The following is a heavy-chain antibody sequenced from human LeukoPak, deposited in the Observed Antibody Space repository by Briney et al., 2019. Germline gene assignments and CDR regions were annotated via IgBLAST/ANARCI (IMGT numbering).Heavy chain of an antibody. CDR2: IYYSGST. J-gene: IGHJ3*02. V-gene: IGHV4-61*01. CDR3: AREFRDIVVVPAAMRGDAFDI. CDR1: GYSISSGYY. D-gene: IGHD2-2*01. Sequence: SETLSLTCAVSGYSISSGYYWGWIRQPPGKGLEWIGYIYYSGSTNYNPSLKSRVTISVDTSKNQFSLKLSSVTAADTAVYYCAREFRDIVVVPAAMRGDAFDIWGQGTMVTVSS.